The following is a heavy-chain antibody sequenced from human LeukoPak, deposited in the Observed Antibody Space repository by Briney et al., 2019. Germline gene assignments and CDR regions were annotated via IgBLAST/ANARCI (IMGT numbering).Heavy chain of an antibody. CDR3: ARHAGYCSGGSCSVDTAMARPFDY. J-gene: IGHJ4*02. CDR2: IYYSGST. Sequence: SETLSLTCTVSGGSISSSNYYWGWIRQPPGKGLEWIGSIYYSGSTNYNPSLKSRVTISVDTSKNQFSLKLSSVTAADTAVYYCARHAGYCSGGSCSVDTAMARPFDYWGQGTLVTVSS. D-gene: IGHD2-15*01. V-gene: IGHV4-39*01. CDR1: GGSISSSNYY.